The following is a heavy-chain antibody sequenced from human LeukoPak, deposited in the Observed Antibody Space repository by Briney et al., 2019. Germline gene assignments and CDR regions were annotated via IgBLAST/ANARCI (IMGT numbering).Heavy chain of an antibody. V-gene: IGHV3-23*01. CDR2: VNADGGNT. CDR1: GFTFDNYR. CDR3: TKRVKYGGTWDHFAD. Sequence: PPGGSLRLSCAASGFTFDNYRMSWVRQAPGKGLEWVSTVNADGGNTYYADSVKGRFTISRDNSKSTLILQMNSLRVEDTALYYCTKRVKYGGTWDHFADWGQGTLVTVSS. D-gene: IGHD1-26*01. J-gene: IGHJ4*02.